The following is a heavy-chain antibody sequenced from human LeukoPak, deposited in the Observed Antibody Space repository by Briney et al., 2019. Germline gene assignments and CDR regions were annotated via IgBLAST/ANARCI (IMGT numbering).Heavy chain of an antibody. CDR3: ARGEDF. V-gene: IGHV4-61*02. D-gene: IGHD3-3*01. CDR1: GGSISSGSYY. Sequence: SETLSLTCTVSGGSISSGSYYWSWIRQPAGKGLEWIGRIYTSGSTNYNPSLKSRVTISVDTSKNQFSLKLTSVTAADTAVYFCARGEDFWGQGTLVTVSS. J-gene: IGHJ4*02. CDR2: IYTSGST.